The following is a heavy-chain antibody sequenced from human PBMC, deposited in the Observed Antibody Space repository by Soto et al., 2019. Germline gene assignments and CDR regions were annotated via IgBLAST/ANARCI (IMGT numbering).Heavy chain of an antibody. CDR1: GFSLSNARMG. V-gene: IGHV2-26*01. Sequence: QVTLKESGPVLVNPTETLTLTCTVSGFSLSNARMGVSWIRQPPGKALEWLAHIFSNDEKSYSTSLKSRLTISKDTSKSQVVLTMTNMDPVDTATYYCARIRSKYRSGWYYFDYWGQGTLVTVSS. J-gene: IGHJ4*02. CDR3: ARIRSKYRSGWYYFDY. D-gene: IGHD6-19*01. CDR2: IFSNDEK.